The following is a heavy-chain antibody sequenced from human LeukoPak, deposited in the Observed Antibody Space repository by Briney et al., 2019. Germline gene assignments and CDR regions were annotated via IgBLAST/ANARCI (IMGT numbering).Heavy chain of an antibody. Sequence: PGGSLRLSCAASGFTFSSYSMNWVRQAPGKGLEWVSSISSSSSYIYYADSVKGRFTISRDNAKNSLYLQMNSLRAEDTAVYYCARVVVIAPYDAFDLWGQGTMVTVSS. V-gene: IGHV3-21*01. D-gene: IGHD2-21*01. CDR1: GFTFSSYS. CDR2: ISSSSSYI. CDR3: ARVVVIAPYDAFDL. J-gene: IGHJ3*01.